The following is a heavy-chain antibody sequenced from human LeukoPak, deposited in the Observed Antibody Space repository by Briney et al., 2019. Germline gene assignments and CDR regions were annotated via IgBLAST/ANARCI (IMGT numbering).Heavy chain of an antibody. CDR3: ARGGAQGMDV. D-gene: IGHD3-16*01. J-gene: IGHJ6*02. CDR2: ISGVASSI. Sequence: PGGSLRLSCAASGFTFSDYYMTWIRQAPGKGLEWVSYISGVASSISYADSVKGRFTISRENAKNSVYLQMNSLRVEDTAVYYCARGGAQGMDVWGQRTTCTASS. V-gene: IGHV3-11*01. CDR1: GFTFSDYY.